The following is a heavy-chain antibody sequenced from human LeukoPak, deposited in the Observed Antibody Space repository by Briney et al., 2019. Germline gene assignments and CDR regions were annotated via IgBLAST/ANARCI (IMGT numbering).Heavy chain of an antibody. CDR2: INPNSGGT. CDR3: AREHSSSSGKVFDY. Sequence: ASVKVSCKSSGYTFPGYYMHWVRQSPGQGLEWMGWINPNSGGTNYAQKFQGRVTMTRDTSISTAYMELSRLRSDDTAVYYCAREHSSSSGKVFDYWGQGTLVTVSS. D-gene: IGHD6-6*01. J-gene: IGHJ4*01. V-gene: IGHV1-2*02. CDR1: GYTFPGYY.